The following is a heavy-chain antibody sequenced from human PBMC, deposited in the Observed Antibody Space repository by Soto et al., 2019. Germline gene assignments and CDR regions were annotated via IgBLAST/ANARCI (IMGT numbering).Heavy chain of an antibody. Sequence: GASVKVSCKASGGTFSSYAISWVRQAPGQGLEWMGGIIPIFGTANYAQKFQGRVTITADESTSTAYMELSSLRSEDTAVYYCASNTVDTAMVFDYWGQGTLVTVSS. D-gene: IGHD5-18*01. CDR1: GGTFSSYA. CDR2: IIPIFGTA. V-gene: IGHV1-69*13. CDR3: ASNTVDTAMVFDY. J-gene: IGHJ4*02.